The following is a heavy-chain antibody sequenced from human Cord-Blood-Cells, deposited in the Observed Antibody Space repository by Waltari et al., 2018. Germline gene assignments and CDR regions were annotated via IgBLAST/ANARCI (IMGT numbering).Heavy chain of an antibody. V-gene: IGHV7-4-1*02. CDR3: ARELWFGELLVYYYGMDV. J-gene: IGHJ6*02. Sequence: QVQLVQAGSELKKPRASVRVSCKASGYTFTSYAMNWVRLAPGQGLEWVGWINTNPGNPTYAQCFPRRGVFSLDTSVSTAYPQISSLNAEDPAVYYCARELWFGELLVYYYGMDVWGQGTTVTVSS. CDR2: INTNPGNP. D-gene: IGHD3-10*01. CDR1: GYTFTSYA.